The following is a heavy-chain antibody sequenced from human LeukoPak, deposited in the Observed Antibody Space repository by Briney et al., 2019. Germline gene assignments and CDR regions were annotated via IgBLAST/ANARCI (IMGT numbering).Heavy chain of an antibody. CDR1: GGSICSYY. Sequence: SETLSLTCTVSGGSICSYYWNWIRQPPGKGLEWIGYIYYSGSTNYNPSLKSRVTTSVDTSKNQFSLKLSSVTAADTAVYYCARGHPHDILTGYLYYFDYWGQGTLVTVSS. J-gene: IGHJ4*02. CDR2: IYYSGST. V-gene: IGHV4-59*01. CDR3: ARGHPHDILTGYLYYFDY. D-gene: IGHD3-9*01.